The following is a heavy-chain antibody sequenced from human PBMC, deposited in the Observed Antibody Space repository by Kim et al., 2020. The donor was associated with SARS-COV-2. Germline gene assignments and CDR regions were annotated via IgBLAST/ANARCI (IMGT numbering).Heavy chain of an antibody. J-gene: IGHJ4*02. CDR3: AIDESVPGSH. V-gene: IGHV3-23*01. CDR2: ISSRGTST. Sequence: GGSLRLSCAVSGLNFSSYALSWVRRAPGKGLEWISDISSRGTSTHYADSVKGRFIISRDNSKNTLYMQMNSLRAEDTAIYYCAIDESVPGSHWGQGTLVSVSS. CDR1: GLNFSSYA.